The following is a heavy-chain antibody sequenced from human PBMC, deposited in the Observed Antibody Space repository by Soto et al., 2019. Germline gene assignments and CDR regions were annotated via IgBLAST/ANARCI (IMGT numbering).Heavy chain of an antibody. CDR2: INHSGST. CDR3: ARGRVAARLRGGDY. CDR1: GGSFSGYY. J-gene: IGHJ4*02. V-gene: IGHV4-34*01. Sequence: SETLSLTCAVYGGSFSGYYWSWIRQPPGKGLEWIGEINHSGSTNYNPSLKSRVTISVDTSKNQFSLKLSSVTAADTAVYYCARGRVAARLRGGDYWGQGTLVTVSS. D-gene: IGHD6-6*01.